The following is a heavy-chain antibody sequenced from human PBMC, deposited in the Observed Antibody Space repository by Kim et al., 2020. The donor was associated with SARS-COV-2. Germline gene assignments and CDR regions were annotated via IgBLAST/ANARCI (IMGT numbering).Heavy chain of an antibody. CDR2: INAGNGNT. J-gene: IGHJ4*02. CDR3: ARAFVIAVAGFDY. D-gene: IGHD6-19*01. CDR1: GYTFTSYA. V-gene: IGHV1-3*01. Sequence: ASVKVSCKASGYTFTSYAMHWVRQAPGQRLEWMGWINAGNGNTKYSQKFQGRVTITRDTSASTAYMELSSLRSEDTAVYYCARAFVIAVAGFDYWGQGTLVTVSS.